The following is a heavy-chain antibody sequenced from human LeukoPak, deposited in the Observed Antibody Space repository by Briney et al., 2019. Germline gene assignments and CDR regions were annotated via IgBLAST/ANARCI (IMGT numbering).Heavy chain of an antibody. CDR2: INPNSGGT. J-gene: IGHJ6*04. CDR3: ARGNYDFWSGLDV. V-gene: IGHV1-2*02. Sequence: ASVKVPCKASGYTFTGYYMHWVRQAPGQGLEWMGWINPNSGGTNYAQKFQGRVTMTRDTSISTAYMELSRLRSDDTAVYYCARGNYDFWSGLDVWGKGTTVTVSS. CDR1: GYTFTGYY. D-gene: IGHD3-3*01.